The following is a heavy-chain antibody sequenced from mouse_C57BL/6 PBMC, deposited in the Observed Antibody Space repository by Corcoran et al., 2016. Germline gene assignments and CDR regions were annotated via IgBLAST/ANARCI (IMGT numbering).Heavy chain of an antibody. CDR3: ARSSYYYGSSYLAY. V-gene: IGHV1-76*01. CDR1: GYTFTDYY. D-gene: IGHD1-1*01. CDR2: IYPGSGNT. J-gene: IGHJ3*01. Sequence: QVQLKQSGAELVRPGASVKLSCKASGYTFTDYYINWVKQRPGQGLEWIARIYPGSGNTYYNEKFKGKATLTAEKSSSTAYMQLSSLTSEDSAVYFCARSSYYYGSSYLAYWGQGTLVTVSA.